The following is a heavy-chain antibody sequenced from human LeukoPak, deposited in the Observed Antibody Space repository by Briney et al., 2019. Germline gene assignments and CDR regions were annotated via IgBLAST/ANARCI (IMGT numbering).Heavy chain of an antibody. CDR2: IKQDGSEK. Sequence: GGSLRLSCAASGFTFSTFWMSWVRQAPGKGLGWVANIKQDGSEKYYVDSVKGRFTISRDNAKNSLYLQMNSLRAEDTAVYYCARVPWSSVTILDYWGQGTLVTVSS. V-gene: IGHV3-7*01. D-gene: IGHD3-10*01. CDR1: GFTFSTFW. J-gene: IGHJ4*02. CDR3: ARVPWSSVTILDY.